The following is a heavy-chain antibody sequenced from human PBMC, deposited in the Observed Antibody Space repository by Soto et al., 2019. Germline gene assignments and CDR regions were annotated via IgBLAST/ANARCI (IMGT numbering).Heavy chain of an antibody. D-gene: IGHD6-13*01. J-gene: IGHJ4*02. CDR2: TYYRSKWYS. CDR1: GDSVSSNSAA. CDR3: ARQGSSWFEY. Sequence: SQTLSLTCAISGDSVSSNSAAWTWIRQSPSRGLEWLGRTYYRSKWYSDYAVSVRSRITINADTTRNQFSLQVNSVTPEDTAVYYCARQGSSWFEYWGQGALVTVSS. V-gene: IGHV6-1*01.